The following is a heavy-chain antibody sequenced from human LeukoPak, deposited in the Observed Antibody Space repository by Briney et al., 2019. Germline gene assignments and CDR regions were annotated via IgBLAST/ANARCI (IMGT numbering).Heavy chain of an antibody. CDR3: TRAFDP. J-gene: IGHJ5*02. V-gene: IGHV1-46*01. CDR1: GYTFTSYA. Sequence: GASVKVSCKASGYTFTSYAMNWVRQARGQGLEWMGAILPSGGKTHYSQKFQGRLTLTRDTSTNTVYMELTGLRSDDTALYFCTRAFDPWGQGTLVTVSS. CDR2: ILPSGGKT.